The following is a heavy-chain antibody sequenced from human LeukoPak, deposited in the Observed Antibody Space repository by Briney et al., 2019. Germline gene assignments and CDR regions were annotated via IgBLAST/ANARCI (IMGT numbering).Heavy chain of an antibody. D-gene: IGHD6-19*01. J-gene: IGHJ4*02. V-gene: IGHV3-23*01. CDR1: GFTFSSYA. CDR3: AKVTSGWFGHFDY. Sequence: GGSLRLSCAASGFTFSSYAMSRVRQAPGKGLEWVSAISGSGGSTYYADSVKGRFTISRDNSKNTLYLQMNSLRAEDTAVYYCAKVTSGWFGHFDYWGQGTLVTVSS. CDR2: ISGSGGST.